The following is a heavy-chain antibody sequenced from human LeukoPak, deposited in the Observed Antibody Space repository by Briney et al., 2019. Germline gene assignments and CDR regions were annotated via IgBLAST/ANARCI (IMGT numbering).Heavy chain of an antibody. CDR3: ARGWNADY. J-gene: IGHJ4*02. CDR1: GFTFSNYW. Sequence: GGSLRLSCAAAGFTFSNYWMHWVRQAPGKGLGWVSRIKTDGSSTTYADSVKGRFTISRDDAKNTLYLHMNSLRAEDTAVYYCARGWNADYWGQGTLVTVSS. D-gene: IGHD1-1*01. CDR2: IKTDGSST. V-gene: IGHV3-74*01.